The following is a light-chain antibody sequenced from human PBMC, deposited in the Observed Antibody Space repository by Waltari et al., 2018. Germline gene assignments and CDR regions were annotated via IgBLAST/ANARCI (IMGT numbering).Light chain of an antibody. Sequence: QPVLTQSPSASASLGASVNLTCTLSSWRTRYVIAWHQQQPDKAPRFLMKLNSDGSHIKGDGIPDRFSGSSSGAERYLTISSLQSEDEADYYCQTWGNDIHIVFGGGTKLTVL. CDR1: SWRTRYV. J-gene: IGLJ2*01. CDR2: LNSDGSH. V-gene: IGLV4-69*01. CDR3: QTWGNDIHIV.